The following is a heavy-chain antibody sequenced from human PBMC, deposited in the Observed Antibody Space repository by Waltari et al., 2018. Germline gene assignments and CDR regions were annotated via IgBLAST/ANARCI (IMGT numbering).Heavy chain of an antibody. Sequence: QVQLVESGGGVVQPGRSLRLSCAASGFTFSSYGMHWVRQAPGRGVEGVAVIWYDGSNKYYADSVKGRFTISRDNSKNTLYLQMNSLRAEDTAVYYCARDRRSSSWTLYYYYGMDVWGQGTTVTVSS. D-gene: IGHD6-13*01. CDR2: IWYDGSNK. CDR3: ARDRRSSSWTLYYYYGMDV. J-gene: IGHJ6*02. CDR1: GFTFSSYG. V-gene: IGHV3-33*01.